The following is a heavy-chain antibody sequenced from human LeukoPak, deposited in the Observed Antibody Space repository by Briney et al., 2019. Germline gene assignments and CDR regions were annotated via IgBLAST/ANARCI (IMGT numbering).Heavy chain of an antibody. Sequence: GASVKVSCKVSGYTLTELSMHWVRQAPGKGLEWMGGFDPEDGETIYAQKFQGRVTMTEDTSTDTAYMELSSLRSEDTAVYYCATGLRFLEWPSDDYWGQGTLVTVSS. D-gene: IGHD3-3*01. CDR3: ATGLRFLEWPSDDY. CDR2: FDPEDGET. J-gene: IGHJ4*02. CDR1: GYTLTELS. V-gene: IGHV1-24*01.